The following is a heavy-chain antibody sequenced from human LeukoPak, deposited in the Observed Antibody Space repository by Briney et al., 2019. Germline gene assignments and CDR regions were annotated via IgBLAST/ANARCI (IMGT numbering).Heavy chain of an antibody. CDR2: IYPGGSDT. Sequence: GESLKISCQGSGYSFTDYWIGWVRQMPGKGLEWMGTIYPGGSDTRYSPSFQGQVTISADKSISTAYLQWSSLKASDTAMYYCARHFGGTYYYGSGHAFDIWGQGTMVTVSS. D-gene: IGHD3-10*01. J-gene: IGHJ3*02. CDR3: ARHFGGTYYYGSGHAFDI. V-gene: IGHV5-51*01. CDR1: GYSFTDYW.